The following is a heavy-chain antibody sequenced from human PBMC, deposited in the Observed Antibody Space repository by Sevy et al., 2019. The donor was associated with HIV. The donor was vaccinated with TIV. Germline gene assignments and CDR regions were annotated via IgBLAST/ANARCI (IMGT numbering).Heavy chain of an antibody. CDR1: GFTFSSYW. D-gene: IGHD4-17*01. V-gene: IGHV3-74*01. Sequence: GGSLRLSCAASGFTFSSYWMHWVRQAPGKGLVWVSRINSDGSSTSYVDSVKGRFTISRDNAKNTLYLQMNSLRAEDTAVYYCARDLRVTTLYYYYYYGMDVWGQGTTVTVSS. CDR2: INSDGSST. J-gene: IGHJ6*02. CDR3: ARDLRVTTLYYYYYYGMDV.